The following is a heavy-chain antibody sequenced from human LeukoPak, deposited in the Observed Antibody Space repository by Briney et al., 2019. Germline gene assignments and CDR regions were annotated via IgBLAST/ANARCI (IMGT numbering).Heavy chain of an antibody. Sequence: ASVKVSCKASGYTFTGYYMHWVRQAPGQGLEWMGWINPNSGGTNYSQKFQGRVTMTRDTSISTAYMELSRLRSDDTAVYYCARGPSRYGSGSRVDYWGQGTLVTVSS. D-gene: IGHD3-10*01. J-gene: IGHJ4*02. V-gene: IGHV1-2*02. CDR3: ARGPSRYGSGSRVDY. CDR1: GYTFTGYY. CDR2: INPNSGGT.